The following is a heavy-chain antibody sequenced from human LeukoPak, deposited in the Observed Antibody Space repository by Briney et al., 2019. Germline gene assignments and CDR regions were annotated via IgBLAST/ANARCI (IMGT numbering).Heavy chain of an antibody. CDR1: GFTFGDYA. V-gene: IGHV3-49*04. CDR3: TRVGEVEGYSSSWYYFDY. D-gene: IGHD6-13*01. J-gene: IGHJ4*02. CDR2: IRSKAYGGTT. Sequence: GGSLRLSCTASGFTFGDYAMSWVRQAPGKGLEWVGFIRSKAYGGTTEYAASVKGRFTISRDDSKSIVYLQMNSLKAEDTAVYYCTRVGEVEGYSSSWYYFDYWGQGTLVTVSS.